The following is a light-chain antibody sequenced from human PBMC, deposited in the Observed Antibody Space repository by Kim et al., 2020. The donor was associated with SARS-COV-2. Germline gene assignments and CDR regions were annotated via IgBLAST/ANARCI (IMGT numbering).Light chain of an antibody. J-gene: IGKJ5*01. Sequence: SASVGDRVTITCRASESISNWLAWYQLKPGKAPKLLIYDASSLEGGVPSRFSGGGSGTEFTLTISSLQPDDFATYYCQQYDGLITFGQGTRLEIK. V-gene: IGKV1-5*01. CDR2: DAS. CDR3: QQYDGLIT. CDR1: ESISNW.